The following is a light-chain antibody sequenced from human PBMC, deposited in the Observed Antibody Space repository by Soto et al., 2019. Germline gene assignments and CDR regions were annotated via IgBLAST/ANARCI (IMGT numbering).Light chain of an antibody. CDR3: QQYNNWPQT. CDR1: QSVSSN. Sequence: EIVMTQSPATLSVSPGXRATLSCRASQSVSSNLAWYQQKPGQAPRLLIYGASTRATGIPARFSGSGSGTEFTLTISSLQSEDFAVSYCQQYNNWPQTFGQGTKV. V-gene: IGKV3-15*01. J-gene: IGKJ1*01. CDR2: GAS.